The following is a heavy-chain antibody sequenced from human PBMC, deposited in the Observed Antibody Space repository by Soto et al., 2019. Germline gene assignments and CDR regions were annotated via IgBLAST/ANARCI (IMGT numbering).Heavy chain of an antibody. V-gene: IGHV3-23*01. CDR2: ISGSGGST. Sequence: EVQLLESGGGLVQPGGSLRLSCAASGFTFSSYALSWVRQAPGKGLEWVSAISGSGGSTYYADSVKGRFTISRDNSKNTLYLQMNSLRAEDTAVYYCANASPSEMAFDYWGQGTLVTVSS. J-gene: IGHJ4*02. D-gene: IGHD5-12*01. CDR3: ANASPSEMAFDY. CDR1: GFTFSSYA.